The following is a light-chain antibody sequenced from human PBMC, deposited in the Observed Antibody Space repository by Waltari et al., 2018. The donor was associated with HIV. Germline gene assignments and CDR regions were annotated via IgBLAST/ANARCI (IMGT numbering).Light chain of an antibody. CDR3: AAWDDSLNGWV. CDR2: SNN. J-gene: IGLJ3*02. CDR1: RSNIGSNT. Sequence: QSVLTQPPSASGTPGQRVTISCSGSRSNIGSNTVSWYQQLPGTAPKLFIYSNNRLPSGVPDRFAGSKSGTSASLAISGLQSEDEADYYCAAWDDSLNGWVFGGGTKLTVV. V-gene: IGLV1-44*01.